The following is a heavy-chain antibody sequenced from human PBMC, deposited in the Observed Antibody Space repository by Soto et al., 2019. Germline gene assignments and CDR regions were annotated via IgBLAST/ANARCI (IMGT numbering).Heavy chain of an antibody. CDR1: GFTFSSYS. CDR3: ARDRPQGNDYIWGSYTRKFDY. Sequence: EVQLVESGGGLVQPGGSLRLSCAASGFTFSSYSMNWVRQAPGKGLEWVSYISSSSSTIYYADSVKGRFTISRDNAKNSLYLQMNSLRAEDTAVYYCARDRPQGNDYIWGSYTRKFDYWGQGTLVTVSS. CDR2: ISSSSSTI. V-gene: IGHV3-48*01. D-gene: IGHD3-16*01. J-gene: IGHJ4*02.